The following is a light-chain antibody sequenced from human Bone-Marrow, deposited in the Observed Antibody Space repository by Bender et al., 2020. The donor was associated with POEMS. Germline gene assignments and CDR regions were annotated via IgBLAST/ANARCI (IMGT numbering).Light chain of an antibody. J-gene: IGLJ2*01. V-gene: IGLV2-14*01. CDR1: SSDVGGYDY. CDR2: DVH. Sequence: QSALNQPASVSESPGQSITISCTGSSSDVGGYDYVSWYQQHPGKAPKLVIYDVHNRPSGVSDRFSGSKSGNTASLTIFGLQAEDEADYYCSSYSSTTTMWLFGGGTKLTVL. CDR3: SSYSSTTTMWL.